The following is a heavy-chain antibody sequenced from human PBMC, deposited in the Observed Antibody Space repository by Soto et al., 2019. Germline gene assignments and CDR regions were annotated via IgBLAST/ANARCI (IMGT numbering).Heavy chain of an antibody. CDR2: INYSGKTT. CDR3: AKEGELDDFCNAYGLDX. J-gene: IGHJ4*02. D-gene: IGHD3-3*01. CDR1: GFTFSNYA. V-gene: IGHV3-23*01. Sequence: GGSLRLSFAASGFTFSNYAMSWVRQAPGKGLEWVSSINYSGKTTYNAYSVKVRFTISRDNYKKTLYLQMNSLRAEDTAAYYCAKEGELDDFCNAYGLDXWGQGTLVTVSX.